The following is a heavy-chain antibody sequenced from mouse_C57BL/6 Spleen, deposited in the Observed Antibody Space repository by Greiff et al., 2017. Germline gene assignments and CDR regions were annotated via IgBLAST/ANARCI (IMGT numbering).Heavy chain of an antibody. J-gene: IGHJ3*01. D-gene: IGHD1-1*01. V-gene: IGHV1-26*01. CDR3: APLLPPFAY. CDR2: INPNNGGT. Sequence: EVQLQQSGPELVKPGASVKISCKASGYTFTDYYMNWVKQSHGKSLEWIGDINPNNGGTSYNQKFKGKATLTVDKSSSTAYMELRSLTSEDSAVYYCAPLLPPFAYWGQGTLVTVSA. CDR1: GYTFTDYY.